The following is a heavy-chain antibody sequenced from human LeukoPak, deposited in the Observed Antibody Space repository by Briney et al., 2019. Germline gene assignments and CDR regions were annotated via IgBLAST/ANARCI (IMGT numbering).Heavy chain of an antibody. CDR3: ARDFHRRLYDSSGYYPY. D-gene: IGHD3-22*01. J-gene: IGHJ4*02. CDR1: GFTFSSYS. CDR2: ISSSSSTI. Sequence: GGSLRLSCAASGFTFSSYSMNWVRQAPGKGLEWVSYISSSSSTIHYADSVKGRFTISRDNAKNSLYLQMNSLRAEDTAVYYCARDFHRRLYDSSGYYPYWGQGTLVTVSS. V-gene: IGHV3-48*01.